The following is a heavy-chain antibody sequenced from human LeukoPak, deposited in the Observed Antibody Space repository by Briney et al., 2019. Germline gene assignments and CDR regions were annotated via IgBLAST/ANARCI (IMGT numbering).Heavy chain of an antibody. Sequence: SETLSLTCTVSGYPISSGYYWGWIRQPAGKGLEWIGRIYTSGSTNYNPSLKSRVTISVDTSKNQVSLKLSSVTVADTAVYYCARHVGKWGFDYWGQGTLVTVSS. V-gene: IGHV4-61*02. D-gene: IGHD7-27*01. CDR2: IYTSGST. J-gene: IGHJ4*02. CDR1: GYPISSGYY. CDR3: ARHVGKWGFDY.